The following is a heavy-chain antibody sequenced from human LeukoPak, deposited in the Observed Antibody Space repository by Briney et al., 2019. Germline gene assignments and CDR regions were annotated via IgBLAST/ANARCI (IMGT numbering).Heavy chain of an antibody. V-gene: IGHV4-34*01. CDR1: GGSFSGYY. CDR3: ARGRGIRGSAFDT. CDR2: INHSGST. J-gene: IGHJ3*02. D-gene: IGHD3-10*01. Sequence: SETLSLTCAVYGGSFSGYYWSWIRQPPGKGLEWIGEINHSGSTNYNPSLKSRVTISVDTSKNQFSLKLSSVTAADTAVYYCARGRGIRGSAFDTWGQGTMVTVSS.